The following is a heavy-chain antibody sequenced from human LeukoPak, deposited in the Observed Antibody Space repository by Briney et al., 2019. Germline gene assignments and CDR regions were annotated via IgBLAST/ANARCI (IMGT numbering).Heavy chain of an antibody. Sequence: HRASVKVSCKASGYTFTSYAMHWVRQAPGQRLEWMGWISAGNGNTKYSQKFQGRVTITRDTSASTAYMELSSLRSEDTAVYYCARGYRGPYGMDVWGKGTTVTVSS. V-gene: IGHV1-3*01. J-gene: IGHJ6*04. CDR2: ISAGNGNT. CDR3: ARGYRGPYGMDV. D-gene: IGHD5-18*01. CDR1: GYTFTSYA.